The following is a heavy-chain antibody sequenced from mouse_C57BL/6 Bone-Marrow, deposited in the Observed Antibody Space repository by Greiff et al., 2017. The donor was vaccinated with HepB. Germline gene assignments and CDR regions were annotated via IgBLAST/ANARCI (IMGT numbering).Heavy chain of an antibody. D-gene: IGHD2-4*01. J-gene: IGHJ3*01. Sequence: QVQLQQPGAELVKPGASVKLSCKASGYTFTSYWMQWVKQRPGQGLEWIGEIDPSDSYTNYNQKFKGKATLTGDTSSSTAYMQLSSLTSEDSAVYYCARGDYYDYDEAWFAYWGQGTLVTVSA. CDR2: IDPSDSYT. CDR1: GYTFTSYW. CDR3: ARGDYYDYDEAWFAY. V-gene: IGHV1-50*01.